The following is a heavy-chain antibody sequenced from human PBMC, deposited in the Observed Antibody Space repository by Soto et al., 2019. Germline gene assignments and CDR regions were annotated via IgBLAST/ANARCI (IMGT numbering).Heavy chain of an antibody. J-gene: IGHJ3*02. Sequence: QVQLVQSGAEVKKPGASVKVSCKASGYTFTGYYMHWVRQAPGQGLEWMGWINPNSGGTNYAQKFQGWVTMTRDTSISTAYMELSRLRSDDTAVYYCARPASIAVAGTYAFDIWDQGTMVTVSS. CDR3: ARPASIAVAGTYAFDI. CDR1: GYTFTGYY. V-gene: IGHV1-2*04. D-gene: IGHD6-19*01. CDR2: INPNSGGT.